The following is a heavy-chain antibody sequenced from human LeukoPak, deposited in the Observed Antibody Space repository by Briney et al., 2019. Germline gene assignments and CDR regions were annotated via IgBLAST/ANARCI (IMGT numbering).Heavy chain of an antibody. CDR3: AKSQRFLEWLPHGYYYYMDV. Sequence: GGSLRLSCAASGFTFSSYAMSWVRQAPGKGLEWVSAISGSGGSTYYADSVKGRFTISRDNSKNTLYLQMNSLRAEDTAVYYCAKSQRFLEWLPHGYYYYMDVWGKGTTVTVSS. CDR1: GFTFSSYA. V-gene: IGHV3-23*01. CDR2: ISGSGGST. D-gene: IGHD3-3*01. J-gene: IGHJ6*03.